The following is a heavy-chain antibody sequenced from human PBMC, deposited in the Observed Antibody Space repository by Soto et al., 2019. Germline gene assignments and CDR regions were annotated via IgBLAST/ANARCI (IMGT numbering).Heavy chain of an antibody. V-gene: IGHV4-39*01. CDR1: GGSISSVSYY. D-gene: IGHD2-2*01. Sequence: QLQLQESGPGLVKPSETLSLTCTVSGGSISSVSYYWGWIRQPPGKGLEWIGSIYYSGSAYYSPSLKSRVPMSVDTSKNQLSLKLSSVTAADTAVYYCARLHCNSPNCVPLDPWGQGTLVTVSS. CDR3: ARLHCNSPNCVPLDP. J-gene: IGHJ5*02. CDR2: IYYSGSA.